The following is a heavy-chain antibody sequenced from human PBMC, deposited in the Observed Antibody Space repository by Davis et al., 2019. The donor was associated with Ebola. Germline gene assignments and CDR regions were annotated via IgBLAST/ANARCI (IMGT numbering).Heavy chain of an antibody. Sequence: PSETLSLTCTVPGGSISSSSYYWGWIRQPPVKGLEWIGYIYYSGSTNYNPSLKSRVTISVDTSKNQFSLKLSSVTAADTAVYYCARGSPWNYGVDPWGQGTLVTVSS. V-gene: IGHV4-61*05. J-gene: IGHJ5*02. D-gene: IGHD1-7*01. CDR3: ARGSPWNYGVDP. CDR2: IYYSGST. CDR1: GGSISSSSYY.